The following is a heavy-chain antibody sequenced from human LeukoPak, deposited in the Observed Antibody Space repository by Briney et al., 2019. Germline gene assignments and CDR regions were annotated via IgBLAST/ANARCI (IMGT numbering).Heavy chain of an antibody. D-gene: IGHD3-3*01. CDR3: ARDLKSGYMDS. CDR1: GFTFSSYG. J-gene: IGHJ4*02. V-gene: IGHV3-33*01. CDR2: IYSDGSNK. Sequence: GKSLRLSCAASGFTFSSYGMHWVRQAPGKGLEWVGVIYSDGSNKYFIDSVKGRFTISRDNSKNTVFLQMNRLRVDDTGVYYCARDLKSGYMDSWGQGDLVTVSS.